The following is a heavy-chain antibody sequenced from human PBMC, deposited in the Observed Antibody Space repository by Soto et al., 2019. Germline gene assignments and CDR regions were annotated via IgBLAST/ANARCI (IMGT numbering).Heavy chain of an antibody. CDR3: ASSNGDYLDY. J-gene: IGHJ4*02. CDR1: GGTFSSYA. V-gene: IGHV1-69*06. Sequence: KVSCKASGGTFSSYAISWVRQTPGQGLEWMGGIIPIFGTANYAQKFQGRVTITADKSTSTAYMELSSLRSEDTAVYYCASSNGDYLDYWGQGTLVTVSS. D-gene: IGHD4-17*01. CDR2: IIPIFGTA.